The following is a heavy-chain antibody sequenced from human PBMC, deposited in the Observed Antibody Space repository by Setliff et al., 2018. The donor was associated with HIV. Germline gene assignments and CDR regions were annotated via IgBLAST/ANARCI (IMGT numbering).Heavy chain of an antibody. CDR3: ARGPHYYDSSGYYSYFYFDY. CDR2: IYPGDSDT. CDR1: GYSFTSYW. D-gene: IGHD3-22*01. V-gene: IGHV5-51*01. Sequence: GESLKISCKGSGYSFTSYWIGWVRQMPGKGLEWMGIIYPGDSDTRYSPSFQGQVTISADKSISTAYLQWSSLKASDTAMYYCARGPHYYDSSGYYSYFYFDYWGQGMLVTVSS. J-gene: IGHJ4*02.